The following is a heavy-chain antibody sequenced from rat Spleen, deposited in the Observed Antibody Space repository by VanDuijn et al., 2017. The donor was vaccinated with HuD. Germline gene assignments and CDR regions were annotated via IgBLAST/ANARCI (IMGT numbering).Heavy chain of an antibody. J-gene: IGHJ2*01. D-gene: IGHD4-3*01. Sequence: EVQLVESGGGLVQPGRSMKLSCAASGFTFSSFAMAWVRQAPTKGLEWVASISYDGGNTYYRDSVKGRFTISRDNAKSTLYLQMDSLRSEDTATYYCARHNSGYGIFDYWGQGVMVTVSS. CDR1: GFTFSSFA. V-gene: IGHV5-25*01. CDR3: ARHNSGYGIFDY. CDR2: ISYDGGNT.